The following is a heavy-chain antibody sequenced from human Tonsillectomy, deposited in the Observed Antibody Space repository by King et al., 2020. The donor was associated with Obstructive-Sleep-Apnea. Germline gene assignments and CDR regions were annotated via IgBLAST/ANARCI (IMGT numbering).Heavy chain of an antibody. CDR3: AGALSIAAVGTKAFDI. CDR2: IDYSGST. D-gene: IGHD6-13*01. Sequence: QLQESGPGLVKPSETLSLTCTVSGGSIGSSSYYWGWIRQPPGKGLECIGSIDYSGSTNYKPSLKSRVTISVDTSKNQFSLKLNSVTAADTAVYYCAGALSIAAVGTKAFDIWGQGTMVTVSS. J-gene: IGHJ3*02. V-gene: IGHV4-39*07. CDR1: GGSIGSSSYY.